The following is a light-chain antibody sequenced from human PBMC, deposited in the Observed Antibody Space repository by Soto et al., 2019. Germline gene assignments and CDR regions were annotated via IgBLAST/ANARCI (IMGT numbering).Light chain of an antibody. J-gene: IGLJ2*01. CDR3: SSYAGSNNYVV. CDR1: SSDVGGYNY. Sequence: QSVLTQPPSASGSPGQSVTISCTGTSSDVGGYNYVSWYQQHPGKAPKLMIYDVSKRPSGVPDRFSGTKSGNTASLTGSGLQAEDEADYYCSSYAGSNNYVVFGGGTKLTVL. V-gene: IGLV2-8*01. CDR2: DVS.